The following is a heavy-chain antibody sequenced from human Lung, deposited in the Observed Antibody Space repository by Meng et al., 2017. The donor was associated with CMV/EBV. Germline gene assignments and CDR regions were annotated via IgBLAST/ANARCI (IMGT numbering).Heavy chain of an antibody. V-gene: IGHV4-4*02. Sequence: SGPGLGKPSGPLSLTCAVSGGSISSSSWWSWVRQPPGKGLEWIGEIYHSGSTNYNPSLKSRVTISVDKSKNQFSLKLSSVTAADTAVYYCASFPPPGKQWLVTDYWGQGTLVTVPS. J-gene: IGHJ4*02. CDR3: ASFPPPGKQWLVTDY. CDR2: IYHSGST. D-gene: IGHD6-19*01. CDR1: GGSISSSSW.